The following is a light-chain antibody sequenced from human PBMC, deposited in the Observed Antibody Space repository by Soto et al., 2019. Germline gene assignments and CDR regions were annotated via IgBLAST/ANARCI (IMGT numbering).Light chain of an antibody. Sequence: QLVLTQSPSASASLGASVKLTCTLSSGHSNYGIAWHQQQSVKGPRYLMQLNSDGSHSKGDAIPDRVSGSGSGAERSLTSSSLQSEDEADYHSQTWGSGSVVFGGGTKLTVL. J-gene: IGLJ2*01. CDR1: SGHSNYG. CDR3: QTWGSGSVV. V-gene: IGLV4-69*01. CDR2: LNSDGSH.